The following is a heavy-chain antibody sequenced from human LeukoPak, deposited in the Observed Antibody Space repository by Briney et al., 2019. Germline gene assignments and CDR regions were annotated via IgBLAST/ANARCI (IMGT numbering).Heavy chain of an antibody. J-gene: IGHJ3*02. CDR1: GYTFTGYY. D-gene: IGHD6-6*01. CDR3: ARDYGRSIAAHRGDAFNI. Sequence: ASVKVSCKASGYTFTGYYMHWVRQAPGQGLEWMGRINPNSGGTNYAQKFQGRVTMTRDTSISTAYLELSSLRSDDTAVYFFARDYGRSIAAHRGDAFNIWGQGTMVTVSS. CDR2: INPNSGGT. V-gene: IGHV1-2*02.